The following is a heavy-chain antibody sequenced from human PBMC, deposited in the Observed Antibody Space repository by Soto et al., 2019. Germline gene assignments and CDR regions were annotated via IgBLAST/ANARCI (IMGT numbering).Heavy chain of an antibody. J-gene: IGHJ4*02. CDR3: AKDLAWECLPPCPSPFDY. V-gene: IGHV3-30*04. Sequence: QVQLVESGGGVVQPGRSLRLSCAASGFTFSSYAMHWVRQAPGKGLEWVAVISYDGSNKYYADSVKGRFTISRDNSKNTLYLQMNSLRAEDTAVYYCAKDLAWECLPPCPSPFDYWGQGTLVTVSS. CDR1: GFTFSSYA. CDR2: ISYDGSNK. D-gene: IGHD1-26*01.